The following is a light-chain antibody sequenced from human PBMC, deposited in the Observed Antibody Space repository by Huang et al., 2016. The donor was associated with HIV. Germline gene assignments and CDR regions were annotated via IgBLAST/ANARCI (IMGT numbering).Light chain of an antibody. CDR3: QQSHSSPWT. CDR2: GAS. J-gene: IGKJ1*01. V-gene: IGKV1-39*01. Sequence: DIQMTQSPSSLSASVGDRVTITCRASHNIDTYLNWYQHKPGKAPNLLIFGASNLQSGVPSMFSGSGIGTDFTLSINSLQPEDSALYYCQQSHSSPWTFGQGTKVEIK. CDR1: HNIDTY.